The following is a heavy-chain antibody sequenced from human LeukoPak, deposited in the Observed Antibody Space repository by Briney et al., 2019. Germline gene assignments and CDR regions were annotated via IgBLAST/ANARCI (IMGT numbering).Heavy chain of an antibody. V-gene: IGHV4-34*01. CDR2: INHSGST. Sequence: SETLSLTCAVYGGSFSGYYWSWIRQPPGKGLEWIGEINHSGSTNYNPSLKSRVTISVDTSKNQFSLKLSSVTAADTAVCWGPRIQQQLAGQIDYWGQGTLVTVSS. CDR3: PRIQQQLAGQIDY. CDR1: GGSFSGYY. J-gene: IGHJ4*02. D-gene: IGHD6-13*01.